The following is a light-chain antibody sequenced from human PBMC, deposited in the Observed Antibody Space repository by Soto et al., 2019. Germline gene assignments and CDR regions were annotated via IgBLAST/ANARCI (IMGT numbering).Light chain of an antibody. Sequence: SQSVSDKVAWYQQTSGQPPKLLIYDTVSRAAGVPGRFSGSGSGTDLTLTICSLEPADFAVYHCQKDAASPLITFAQGTRLEIK. V-gene: IGKV3-20*01. J-gene: IGKJ5*01. CDR1: QSVSDK. CDR3: QKDAASPLIT. CDR2: DTV.